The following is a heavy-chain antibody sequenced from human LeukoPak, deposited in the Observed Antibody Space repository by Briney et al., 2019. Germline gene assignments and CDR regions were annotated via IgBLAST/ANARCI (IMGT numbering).Heavy chain of an antibody. CDR2: ILPNLGEA. J-gene: IGHJ6*02. V-gene: IGHV1-69*04. D-gene: IGHD2-2*01. Sequence: SVKVPCKASGGTFSSYSIRGVRQAPAQGLKGMGRILPNLGEANYAQKFQGRGTITGDNATSTAYMEEESRSCEDTGVYFWARELCICTSCYGDYYYYGMDLWAQGTRVTVSS. CDR3: ARELCICTSCYGDYYYYGMDL. CDR1: GGTFSSYS.